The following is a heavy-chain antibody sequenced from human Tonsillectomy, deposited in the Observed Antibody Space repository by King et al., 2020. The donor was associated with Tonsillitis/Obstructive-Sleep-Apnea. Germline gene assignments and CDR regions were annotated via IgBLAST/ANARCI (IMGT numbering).Heavy chain of an antibody. CDR3: ARGDRYSSIWYYFYMDV. V-gene: IGHV3-30*04. CDR1: GFTFSSYA. J-gene: IGHJ6*03. CDR2: ISYDGSGK. D-gene: IGHD6-13*01. Sequence: QLVQSGGGVVQPGRSLTLSCAASGFTFSSYAMHWVRQAPGKGLEWVALISYDGSGKYYADSVKGRFTISRDNSKNTLYLQMNNLRAEDTAVYYCARGDRYSSIWYYFYMDVWGKGTTVTVSS.